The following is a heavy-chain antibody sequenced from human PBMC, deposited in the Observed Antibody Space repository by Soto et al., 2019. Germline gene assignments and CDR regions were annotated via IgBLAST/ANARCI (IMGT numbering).Heavy chain of an antibody. V-gene: IGHV4-30-2*01. CDR3: ARVHGP. CDR2: IYHSGST. Sequence: SETLSLTCAVSCGSISSGGYSWSWIRQPPGKGLEWIGYIYHSGSTYYNPSLKSRVTISVDRSKNQFSLKLSSVTAADTAVYYCARVHGPWGQGTLVTVSS. J-gene: IGHJ5*02. CDR1: CGSISSGGYS.